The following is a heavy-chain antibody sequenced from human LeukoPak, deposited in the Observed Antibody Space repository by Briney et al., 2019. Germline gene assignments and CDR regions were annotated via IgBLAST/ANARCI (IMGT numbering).Heavy chain of an antibody. CDR1: RFTFSSYW. Sequence: PGGSLRLSCAASRFTFSSYWMSWVRQAPGKGLEWVANIKQDGSEKYYVDSVKGRFTISRDNAKNSLYLQMNSLRAEDTAVYYCARDLDFWSGYHNAFDIWGQGTMVTVSS. D-gene: IGHD3-3*01. V-gene: IGHV3-7*01. CDR3: ARDLDFWSGYHNAFDI. CDR2: IKQDGSEK. J-gene: IGHJ3*02.